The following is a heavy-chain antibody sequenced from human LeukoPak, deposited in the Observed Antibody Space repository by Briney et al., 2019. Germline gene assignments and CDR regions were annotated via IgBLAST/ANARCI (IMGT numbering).Heavy chain of an antibody. D-gene: IGHD3-10*01. CDR3: ARVIGGGNYGSGSYYLDY. J-gene: IGHJ4*02. CDR1: GDSISTHY. CDR2: ISYIGIT. V-gene: IGHV4-59*11. Sequence: SETLSLTCTISGDSISTHYWTWIRQPPGKGLEWIGYISYIGITNYNPSLKSRVTISVDTSKNQFSLRLRSVTAADTAVYYFARVIGGGNYGSGSYYLDYWGQGTLVTVSS.